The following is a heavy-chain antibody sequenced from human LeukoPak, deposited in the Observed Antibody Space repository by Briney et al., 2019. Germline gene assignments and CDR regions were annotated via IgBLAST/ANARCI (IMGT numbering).Heavy chain of an antibody. CDR3: AKRYSGSSGLYNFDY. CDR2: ITGSTGST. J-gene: IGHJ4*02. V-gene: IGHV3-23*01. D-gene: IGHD1-26*01. CDR1: GFTFSSYA. Sequence: GGSLRLSCAASGFTFSSYAMTWVRQPPGKGLEGVSSITGSTGSTYYADSVKGRFTISRDNSKNTLYLQMNSLRAEDTAVYYCAKRYSGSSGLYNFDYWGQGTLVTVSS.